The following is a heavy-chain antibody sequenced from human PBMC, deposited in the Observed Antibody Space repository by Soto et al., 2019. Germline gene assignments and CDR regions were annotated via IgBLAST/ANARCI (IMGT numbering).Heavy chain of an antibody. V-gene: IGHV4-39*01. CDR2: IYYSGST. J-gene: IGHJ4*02. Sequence: QLQLQESGPGLVKPSETLSLTCTVSGGSISSSSYYWGWIRQAPGKGLEWIGRIYYSGSTYYNPSPXGXXPISVDTSKNQFSLKLSSVTAADTAVYYCARHIDYWGQGTLVTVSS. CDR1: GGSISSSSYY. CDR3: ARHIDY.